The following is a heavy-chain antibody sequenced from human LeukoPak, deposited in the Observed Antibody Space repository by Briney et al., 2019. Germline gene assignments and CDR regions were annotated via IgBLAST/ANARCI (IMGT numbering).Heavy chain of an antibody. J-gene: IGHJ3*02. V-gene: IGHV1-46*01. CDR3: ARLGSIAARPWDAFDI. CDR1: GYTFTSYY. CDR2: INPSGGST. D-gene: IGHD6-6*01. Sequence: ASVKVSCKASGYTFTSYYMHWVRQAPGQGLEWMGIINPSGGSTSYAQKFQGRVTMTRDTSTSTVYMELSSLRSEDTAVYYCARLGSIAARPWDAFDIWGQGTMVTVSS.